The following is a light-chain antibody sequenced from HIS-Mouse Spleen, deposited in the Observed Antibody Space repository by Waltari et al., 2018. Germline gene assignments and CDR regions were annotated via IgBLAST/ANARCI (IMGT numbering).Light chain of an antibody. CDR3: QVWDSSSDHVV. V-gene: IGLV3-21*03. J-gene: IGLJ2*01. CDR2: DDS. Sequence: SYVLTQPPSVSVAPGKTARITCGGNNLGSERVHWDQQKPGQAPVLVVYDDSDRPSGIPERFSGSNSGNTATLTISRVEAGDEADYYCQVWDSSSDHVVFGGGTKLTVL. CDR1: NLGSER.